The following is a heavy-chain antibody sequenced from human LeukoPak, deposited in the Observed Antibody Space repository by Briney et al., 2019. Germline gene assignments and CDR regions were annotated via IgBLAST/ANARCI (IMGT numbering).Heavy chain of an antibody. Sequence: GGSLRLSCAASGFTFRTYWMSWVRQAPGKGLEWVANIHPDGIEKYRVDSVKGRFTIFRDNARNLLYLQMSSLRADDTAVYYCSRGDDFSGDSWGQGTLVTVSS. CDR1: GFTFRTYW. J-gene: IGHJ5*01. CDR2: IHPDGIEK. V-gene: IGHV3-7*04. CDR3: SRGDDFSGDS. D-gene: IGHD2-21*02.